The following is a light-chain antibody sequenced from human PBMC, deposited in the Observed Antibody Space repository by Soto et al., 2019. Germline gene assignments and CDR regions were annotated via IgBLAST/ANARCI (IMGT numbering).Light chain of an antibody. V-gene: IGKV1-39*01. J-gene: IGKJ4*01. Sequence: DIQMAQSPSSLSASVGDRVTITCRASRNIDTYLSWYQQKAGKAPKLLIFATSTLQSGVPSRFSGSGSWTEYSLTTSSLQPEDFGTYYCHQNFTPPLTFGGGTRVEIK. CDR1: RNIDTY. CDR3: HQNFTPPLT. CDR2: ATS.